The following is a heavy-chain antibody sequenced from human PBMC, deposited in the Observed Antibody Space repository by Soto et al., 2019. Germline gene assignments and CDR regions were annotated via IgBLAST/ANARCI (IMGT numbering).Heavy chain of an antibody. CDR2: INAGNGNT. D-gene: IGHD1-26*01. V-gene: IGHV1-3*01. J-gene: IGHJ4*02. Sequence: QVQIVQSGAEVKKPGASVRVSCKASGYIFTSYVMHWVRQAPGQRLEWMGWINAGNGNTKYSPKDQGRVTITRDTSASAAHMDLSSLTSEDTAVYFCARGNQELDYWGQGTLVTVSS. CDR1: GYIFTSYV. CDR3: ARGNQELDY.